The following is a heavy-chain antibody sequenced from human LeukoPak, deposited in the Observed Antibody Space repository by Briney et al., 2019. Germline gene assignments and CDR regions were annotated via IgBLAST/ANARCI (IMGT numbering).Heavy chain of an antibody. D-gene: IGHD6-13*01. CDR2: INAGNGNT. Sequence: ASVKVSCKASGYTFTGYYMHRVRQAPGQRLEWMGWINAGNGNTKYSQEFQGRVTITRDTSASTAYMELSSLRSEDMAVYYCARVPTDSSSWYPVDYWGQGTLVTVSS. V-gene: IGHV1-3*03. CDR3: ARVPTDSSSWYPVDY. CDR1: GYTFTGYY. J-gene: IGHJ4*02.